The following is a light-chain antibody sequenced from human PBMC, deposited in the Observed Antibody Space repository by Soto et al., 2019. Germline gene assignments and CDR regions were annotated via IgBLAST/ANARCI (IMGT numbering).Light chain of an antibody. V-gene: IGKV3-11*01. Sequence: EIALTQSPATLSLSPGERAILSCRASQSVGTYLAWYQQKPGQAPRLLIYDASNRATGIPARFGGSGSGTDFTLTINSLEPEDFAVYYCQQRSNWPGTFGPGTKVDIK. CDR3: QQRSNWPGT. J-gene: IGKJ3*01. CDR1: QSVGTY. CDR2: DAS.